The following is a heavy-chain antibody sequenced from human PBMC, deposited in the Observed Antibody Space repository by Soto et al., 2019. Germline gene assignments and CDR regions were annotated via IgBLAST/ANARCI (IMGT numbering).Heavy chain of an antibody. V-gene: IGHV3-72*01. CDR2: IRNKANSYFT. CDR1: GFTFSDHY. J-gene: IGHJ4*02. Sequence: GGSLRLSCAASGFTFSDHYIDWVRQAPGKGLEWVGRIRNKANSYFTEYAASVKGRFTISRNDSENSLYLQMNSLKSEDTAVYYCASIRLGIKVFDYRGQGTLVTVSS. D-gene: IGHD7-27*01. CDR3: ASIRLGIKVFDY.